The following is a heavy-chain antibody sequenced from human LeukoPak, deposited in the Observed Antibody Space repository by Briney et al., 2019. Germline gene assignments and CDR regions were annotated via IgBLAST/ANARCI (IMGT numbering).Heavy chain of an antibody. CDR2: IYYSGST. CDR3: ASGEYYYDSSGYYSYAEYFQH. V-gene: IGHV4-59*01. J-gene: IGHJ1*01. D-gene: IGHD3-22*01. Sequence: MSSETLSLTCTVSGGSISSYYWSWIRQPPGKGLEWIGYIYYSGSTNYNPSLKSRVTISVDTSKNQFSLKLSSVTAADTAVYYCASGEYYYDSSGYYSYAEYFQHWGQGTLVTVSS. CDR1: GGSISSYY.